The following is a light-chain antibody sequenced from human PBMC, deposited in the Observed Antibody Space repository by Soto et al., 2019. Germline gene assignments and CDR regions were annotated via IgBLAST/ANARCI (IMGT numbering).Light chain of an antibody. Sequence: DIPMTQSPSTLSASVGDRVTITCRASQSLSTWLAWYQQKPGKAPKLLIYKASTLQSGVPSRFSGSGYGTEFTLTITSLQPDDFATYYCHQYNGFPRTFGQGTKVEIK. CDR3: HQYNGFPRT. CDR2: KAS. CDR1: QSLSTW. J-gene: IGKJ1*01. V-gene: IGKV1-5*03.